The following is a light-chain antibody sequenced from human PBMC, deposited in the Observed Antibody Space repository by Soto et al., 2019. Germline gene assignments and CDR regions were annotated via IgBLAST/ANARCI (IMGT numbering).Light chain of an antibody. Sequence: DVQMTQSPSAVSASVGYNVTITFPPSQAVSTWLAWYQQKPGCAPKLLIYAASTLQSGVPSRFSGSGSGTDFTLTIRSLQPEDFATYSCKQGASFPRTFGGGTKVDIK. CDR1: QAVSTW. CDR3: KQGASFPRT. J-gene: IGKJ4*01. V-gene: IGKV1-12*01. CDR2: AAS.